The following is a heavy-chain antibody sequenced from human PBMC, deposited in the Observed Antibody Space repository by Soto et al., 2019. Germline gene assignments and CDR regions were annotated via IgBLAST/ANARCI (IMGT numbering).Heavy chain of an antibody. CDR3: ASIPRKSRWDYYGSGSYHSAWFDP. Sequence: EASVKVSCKAAAYTFTSYGISWVRQAPGQGLEWMGWISAYNGNTNYAQKLQGRVTMTTDTSTSTAYMELRSLRSDDTAVYYCASIPRKSRWDYYGSGSYHSAWFDPWGQGTLVTVSS. D-gene: IGHD3-10*01. CDR2: ISAYNGNT. V-gene: IGHV1-18*01. J-gene: IGHJ5*02. CDR1: AYTFTSYG.